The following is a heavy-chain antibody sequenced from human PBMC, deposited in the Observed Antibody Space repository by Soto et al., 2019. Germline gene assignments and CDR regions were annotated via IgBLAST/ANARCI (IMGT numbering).Heavy chain of an antibody. V-gene: IGHV2-5*02. Sequence: GLDLEWLALIYWDDNEVYSPSLKNRLTITEDTSKSQVVLTLATVDPVDTATYYCVYRDFGDYFFQFWGQGILVNVSS. J-gene: IGHJ4*02. CDR3: VYRDFGDYFFQF. D-gene: IGHD4-17*01. CDR2: IYWDDNE.